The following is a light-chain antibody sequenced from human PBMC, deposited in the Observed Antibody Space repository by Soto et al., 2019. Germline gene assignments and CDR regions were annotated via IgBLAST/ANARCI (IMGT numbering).Light chain of an antibody. V-gene: IGKV1-39*01. CDR2: DAS. J-gene: IGKJ3*01. CDR1: QTINNR. Sequence: DIQMTQSPSSLSASVGDRVTITCRASQTINNRLNWYQQRPGKAPKLLIYDASTLQSGVPSRFSGGGSGTDFTLTISSVQPEDFATYYCQQCHITPLSFGPGTRVD. CDR3: QQCHITPLS.